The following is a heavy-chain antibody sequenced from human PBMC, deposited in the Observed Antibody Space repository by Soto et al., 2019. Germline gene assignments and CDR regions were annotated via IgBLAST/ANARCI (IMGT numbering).Heavy chain of an antibody. CDR3: ARGSAYCGGGCSTHWFDP. CDR2: IWYDGSNK. V-gene: IGHV3-33*01. D-gene: IGHD2-21*02. J-gene: IGHJ5*02. Sequence: GVSLRLSCAASGFTFSSYGMHWVRQAPGKGLEWVAVIWYDGSNKYYADSVKGRFTISRDNSKNTLYLQMNSLRAEDTAVYYCARGSAYCGGGCSTHWFDPWGQGTLVTVSS. CDR1: GFTFSSYG.